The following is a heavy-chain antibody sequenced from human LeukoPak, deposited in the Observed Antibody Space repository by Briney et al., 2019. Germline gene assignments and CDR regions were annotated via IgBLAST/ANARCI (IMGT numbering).Heavy chain of an antibody. CDR2: IIPIFGIA. CDR3: ARDPNNWNPNWFDP. D-gene: IGHD1-20*01. V-gene: IGHV1-69*04. CDR1: GGTFSSYA. J-gene: IGHJ5*02. Sequence: GSSVKVSCKASGGTFSSYAISWVRQAPGQGLEWMGRIIPIFGIANYAQKFQGRVTITADKSTSTAYMELSSLRSEDTAGYYCARDPNNWNPNWFDPWGQGTLVTVSS.